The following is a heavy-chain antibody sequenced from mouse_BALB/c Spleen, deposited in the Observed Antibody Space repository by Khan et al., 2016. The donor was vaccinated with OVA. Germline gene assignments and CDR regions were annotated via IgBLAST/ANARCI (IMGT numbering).Heavy chain of an antibody. CDR3: ARGGYSSFAY. CDR1: GYSFTSYL. Sequence: EVQLHQSGTVLARPGASVKMSCKASGYSFTSYLIHWVKQRPGQGLEWIGDIYPGNSDTTYNQKFQDKAKLTAGTSANTAYMELSSLTYEDSAVYYCARGGYSSFAYWGQGTLVTVSA. V-gene: IGHV1-5*01. D-gene: IGHD1-3*01. CDR2: IYPGNSDT. J-gene: IGHJ3*01.